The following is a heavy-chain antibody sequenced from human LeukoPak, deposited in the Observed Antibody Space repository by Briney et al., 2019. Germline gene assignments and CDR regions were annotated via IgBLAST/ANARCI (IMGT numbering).Heavy chain of an antibody. CDR2: IYTSGST. CDR3: ARDRGYSYGPYYFDY. Sequence: SETLSLTCTVSGASISSYYWNWIRQPAGKGLEWIGRIYTSGSTNYNPSLKSRVTMSVDTSKNQFSLKLSSVTAADTAVYYCARDRGYSYGPYYFDYWGQGALVTVSS. CDR1: GASISSYY. J-gene: IGHJ4*02. V-gene: IGHV4-4*07. D-gene: IGHD5-18*01.